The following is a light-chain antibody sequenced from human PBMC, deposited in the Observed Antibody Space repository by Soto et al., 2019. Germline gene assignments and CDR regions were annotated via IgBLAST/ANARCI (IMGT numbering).Light chain of an antibody. V-gene: IGLV1-44*01. J-gene: IGLJ1*01. CDR3: EAWDDSLNGRV. Sequence: QSVLTQPPSASGTPGQMVTISCSGSNSNFGSNTVNWYQQLPGTALKLLIYYDNLRPSGVPDRISGSKSGTSASLPISGLQPDDEADYYCEAWDDSLNGRVFGTGTKVTVL. CDR1: NSNFGSNT. CDR2: YDN.